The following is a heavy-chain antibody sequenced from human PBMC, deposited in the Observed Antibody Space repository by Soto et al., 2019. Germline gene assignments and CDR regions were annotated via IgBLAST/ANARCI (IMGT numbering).Heavy chain of an antibody. CDR1: GFTFSSYS. J-gene: IGHJ4*02. Sequence: GGSLRLSCAASGFTFSSYSMNWVRQAPGKGLEWVSSISSSSSYIYYADSVKGRFTISRDNAKNSLYLQMNSLRAEDTAVYYCARDRGQWLAQNYFDYWGQGNLVTVS. CDR3: ARDRGQWLAQNYFDY. V-gene: IGHV3-21*01. CDR2: ISSSSSYI. D-gene: IGHD6-19*01.